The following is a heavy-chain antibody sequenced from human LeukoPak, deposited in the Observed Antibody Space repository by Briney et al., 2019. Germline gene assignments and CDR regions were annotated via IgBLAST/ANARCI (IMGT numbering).Heavy chain of an antibody. J-gene: IGHJ4*02. CDR1: GVPFSNYY. CDR2: INHSGYT. Sequence: PSETLSLTCAASGVPFSNYYWSWVRQSPSQGLEWIGKINHSGYTNYNPSLKSRVTMSIDTSKNHFSLKLTSVTSADAGVYYCTRAVAGHPDWGQGTLVTVSS. CDR3: TRAVAGHPD. D-gene: IGHD6-19*01. V-gene: IGHV4-34*01.